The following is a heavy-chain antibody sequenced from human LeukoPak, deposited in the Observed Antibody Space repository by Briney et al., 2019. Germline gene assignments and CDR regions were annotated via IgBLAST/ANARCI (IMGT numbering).Heavy chain of an antibody. V-gene: IGHV1-69*06. J-gene: IGHJ4*02. Sequence: SVKVSCKASGGTFSSYAISWVRQAPGQGLEWMGGIIPILGTANYAQKFQGRVTITADKSTSTAYMELSSLRSEDTAVYYCARVHSSGWSGVDYWGQGTLVTVSS. CDR3: ARVHSSGWSGVDY. D-gene: IGHD6-19*01. CDR1: GGTFSSYA. CDR2: IIPILGTA.